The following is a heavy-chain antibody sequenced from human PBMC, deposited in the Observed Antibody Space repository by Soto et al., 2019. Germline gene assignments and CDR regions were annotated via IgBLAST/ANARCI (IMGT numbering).Heavy chain of an antibody. D-gene: IGHD5-18*01. V-gene: IGHV4-59*01. J-gene: IGHJ4*01. CDR2: FHFSGST. Sequence: ASETLSLTCTVSGGSINGYYWTWLRQSPTNGLEWIGYFHFSGSTKYNPSLESRLTISADRSKNQISLTLSSVTAADPAVYYCARASGYSYGYDDFFDNWGQGTLVTVSS. CDR3: ARASGYSYGYDDFFDN. CDR1: GGSINGYY.